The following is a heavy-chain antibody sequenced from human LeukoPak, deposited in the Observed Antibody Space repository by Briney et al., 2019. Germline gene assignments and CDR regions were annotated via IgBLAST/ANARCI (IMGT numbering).Heavy chain of an antibody. CDR3: ARGVISTDAFDV. CDR2: INHSGST. J-gene: IGHJ3*01. CDR1: GGSFSGYY. Sequence: SETLSLTCAVYGGSFSGYYWSWIRQPPGKGLEWIGEINHSGSTNYNPSLKSRVTMSLDTSKNQFSLKLRSVTAADTAVYYCARGVISTDAFDVWGQGTMVTVSS. V-gene: IGHV4-34*01. D-gene: IGHD3-3*02.